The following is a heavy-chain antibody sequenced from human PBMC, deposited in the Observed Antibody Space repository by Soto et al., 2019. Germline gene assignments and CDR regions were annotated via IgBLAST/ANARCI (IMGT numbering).Heavy chain of an antibody. V-gene: IGHV3-30-3*01. CDR3: ARDMYSSDYFVKWFEP. CDR1: GFSFSSYA. J-gene: IGHJ5*02. CDR2: ISHDGINK. Sequence: QVRLVESGGGVGQPGRSLRLSCTASGFSFSSYAMYWFRQPPGKGLEWVAVISHDGINKHYADSVKGRVTVSRDNSNHSLELQLKSLRGEDTAMYYCARDMYSSDYFVKWFEPWGQGTLVTVSS. D-gene: IGHD6-19*01.